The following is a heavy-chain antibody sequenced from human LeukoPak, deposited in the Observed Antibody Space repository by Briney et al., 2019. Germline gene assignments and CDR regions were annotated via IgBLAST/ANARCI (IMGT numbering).Heavy chain of an antibody. CDR3: ARAPDRAADLDY. V-gene: IGHV1-46*01. D-gene: IGHD6-25*01. J-gene: IGHJ4*02. CDR2: INPSGVST. Sequence: ASGKLSCKASGGTFTSYYMHWVRQAPGQGREGRKIINPSGVSTSYAQKFQGRVTMTRDMPTSTVYMQLSSLRPEDTAVYYCARAPDRAADLDYWGQGTRVSVS. CDR1: GGTFTSYY.